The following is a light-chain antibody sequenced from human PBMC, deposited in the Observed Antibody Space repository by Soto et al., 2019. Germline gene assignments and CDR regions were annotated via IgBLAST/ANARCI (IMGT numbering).Light chain of an antibody. CDR3: QQYNDWPQT. J-gene: IGKJ1*01. CDR2: GAS. V-gene: IGKV3-15*01. CDR1: RSVSSN. Sequence: TVMTQSPATLSVSPGERVTPSCRASRSVSSNLAWYQQKPGQAPRLLIYGASTRATGIPARFSGSGSGTEFTLTISSLQSEDFAVYYCQQYNDWPQTLGQGTKVDI.